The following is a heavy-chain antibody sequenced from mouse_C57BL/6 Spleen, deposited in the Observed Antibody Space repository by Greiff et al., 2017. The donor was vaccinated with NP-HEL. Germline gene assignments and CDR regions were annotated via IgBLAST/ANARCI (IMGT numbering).Heavy chain of an antibody. CDR3: ARGQIYYDHLAMDY. J-gene: IGHJ4*01. Sequence: EVKLQESGPELVKPGASVKISCKASGYSFTDYYMNWVKQSTGKSLEWIGVINPNYGTTSYNQKFKGKATLTADKSSSTAYMQLSSLTSEDSAVYYCARGQIYYDHLAMDYWGQGTSVTVSS. D-gene: IGHD2-4*01. V-gene: IGHV1-39*01. CDR2: INPNYGTT. CDR1: GYSFTDYY.